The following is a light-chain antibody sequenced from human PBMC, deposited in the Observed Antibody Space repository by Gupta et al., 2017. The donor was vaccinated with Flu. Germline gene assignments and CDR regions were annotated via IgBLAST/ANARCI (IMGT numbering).Light chain of an antibody. CDR1: NIGSKN. Sequence: SSQLTQPLSVSVALGQTARITCGGNNIGSKNVHWYQQKPGQAPVLVIYRDSNRPSGIPERFSGSNSGNTATLTISRAQAGDEADYYCQVWDSSPSVVFGGGTKLTVL. CDR2: RDS. J-gene: IGLJ2*01. V-gene: IGLV3-9*01. CDR3: QVWDSSPSVV.